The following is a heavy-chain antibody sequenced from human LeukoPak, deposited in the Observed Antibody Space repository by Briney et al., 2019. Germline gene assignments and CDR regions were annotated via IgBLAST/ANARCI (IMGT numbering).Heavy chain of an antibody. D-gene: IGHD6-13*01. V-gene: IGHV4-39*01. Sequence: SETLSLTCTVSGGSISSSSYYWGWIRQPPGKGLEWIGSIYYSGSTYYNPSLKSRVTISVDTSKNQFSLKLSSVTTADTAVCYCASGASSSLFDYWGQGTLVTVSS. CDR2: IYYSGST. J-gene: IGHJ4*02. CDR3: ASGASSSLFDY. CDR1: GGSISSSSYY.